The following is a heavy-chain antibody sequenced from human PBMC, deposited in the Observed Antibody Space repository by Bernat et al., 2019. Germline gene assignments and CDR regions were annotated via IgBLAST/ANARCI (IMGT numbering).Heavy chain of an antibody. J-gene: IGHJ3*02. CDR2: IKQDGSEK. D-gene: IGHD3-16*01. CDR3: AREGGVYDYIWGSYGAFDI. CDR1: GFTFSSYW. V-gene: IGHV3-7*03. Sequence: EVQLVESGGGLVQPGGSLRLSCADSGFTFSSYWMSWVRQAPGKGLEWVANIKQDGSEKYYVDSVKGRFTISRDNAKNSLYLQMNSLRAEDTAVYYCAREGGVYDYIWGSYGAFDIWGQGTMVTVSS.